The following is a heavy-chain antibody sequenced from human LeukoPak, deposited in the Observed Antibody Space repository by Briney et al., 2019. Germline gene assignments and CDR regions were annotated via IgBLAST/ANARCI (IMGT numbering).Heavy chain of an antibody. D-gene: IGHD6-19*01. CDR1: GGSISSYY. CDR2: IFYSGST. CDR3: ARGGSGPYPRLHY. J-gene: IGHJ4*02. V-gene: IGHV4-59*01. Sequence: SETLCLTCTVSGGSISSYYWSRIRQSPGKGLEWIGYIFYSGSTNYSPSLKSRVTISVDTSKNQFSLKLSSVTAADTAVYYCARGGSGPYPRLHYWGQGSLVTVSS.